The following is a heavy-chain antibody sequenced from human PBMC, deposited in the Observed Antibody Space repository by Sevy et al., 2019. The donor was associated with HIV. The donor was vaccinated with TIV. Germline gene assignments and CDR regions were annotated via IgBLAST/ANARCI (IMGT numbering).Heavy chain of an antibody. Sequence: ASVKVSCKASGYTFTNYYIQWVRQAPGQELEWMGMINPSGGRATYAQKFQDRVTMTRDTSTSTVYMYLSSLRSEDTAVYYCARDLIAMFLGVSPFYYWGQGALVTVSS. J-gene: IGHJ4*02. CDR2: INPSGGRA. CDR1: GYTFTNYY. D-gene: IGHD3-10*01. CDR3: ARDLIAMFLGVSPFYY. V-gene: IGHV1-46*01.